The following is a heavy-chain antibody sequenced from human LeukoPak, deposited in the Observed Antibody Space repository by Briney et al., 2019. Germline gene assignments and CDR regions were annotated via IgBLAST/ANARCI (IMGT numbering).Heavy chain of an antibody. J-gene: IGHJ5*02. CDR3: AGVWSSSWYGGFDP. V-gene: IGHV1-69*05. CDR1: GGTFSSYA. D-gene: IGHD6-13*01. Sequence: LVKVSCKASGGTFSSYAISWVRQAPGQGLEWMGRIIPIFGTANYAQKFQGRVTITTDESTSTAYMELSSLRSEDTAVYYCAGVWSSSWYGGFDPWGQGTLVTVSS. CDR2: IIPIFGTA.